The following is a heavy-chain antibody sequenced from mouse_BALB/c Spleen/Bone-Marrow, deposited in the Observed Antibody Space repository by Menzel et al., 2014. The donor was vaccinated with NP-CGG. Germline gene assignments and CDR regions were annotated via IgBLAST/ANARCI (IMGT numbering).Heavy chain of an antibody. D-gene: IGHD1-2*01. CDR3: ARTAPENFDY. V-gene: IGHV14-3*02. CDR2: IDPANGNT. J-gene: IGHJ2*01. CDR1: GFNIEDTY. Sequence: VQLQQSGAELVKPGASVKLSCTASGFNIEDTYMHWVKRRPEQGLEWIGRIDPANGNTKYDPKFQGKATITADTSSNTAYLQLSSLTSEDTAVYYCARTAPENFDYWGQGTTLTVSS.